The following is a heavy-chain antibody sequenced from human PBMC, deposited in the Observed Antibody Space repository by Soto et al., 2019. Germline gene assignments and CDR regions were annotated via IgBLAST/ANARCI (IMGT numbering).Heavy chain of an antibody. D-gene: IGHD6-13*01. V-gene: IGHV3-30*18. CDR1: ELTFSRYG. CDR2: ISYDGSNK. CDR3: AKEGIGAAGNWFDP. J-gene: IGHJ5*02. Sequence: PGGSLIPSSAASELTFSRYGRHWVRPAPGKGLEWVAVISYDGSNKYYADSVKGRFTIYRDNSKNTLYLQMNSLRADDTAVYYCAKEGIGAAGNWFDPWGQG.